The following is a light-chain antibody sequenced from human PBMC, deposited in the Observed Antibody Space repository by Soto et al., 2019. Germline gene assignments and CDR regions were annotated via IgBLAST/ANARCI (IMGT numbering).Light chain of an antibody. J-gene: IGLJ3*02. Sequence: QSAQSQPASVSGSPGQSITMSCTGTSSDVGGYNYVSWYQQHPGKAPKLMIYDVSYRPSGVSNRFSGSKSGNTASLTISGLQADDEADYYCSSYTSSSTVVFGGGTKLTVL. CDR1: SSDVGGYNY. CDR3: SSYTSSSTVV. V-gene: IGLV2-14*03. CDR2: DVS.